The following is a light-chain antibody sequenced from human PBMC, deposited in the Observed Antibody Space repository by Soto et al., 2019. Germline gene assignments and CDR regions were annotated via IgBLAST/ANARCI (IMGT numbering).Light chain of an antibody. CDR3: MQSTRLPPT. V-gene: IGKV2D-29*02. CDR2: EVS. J-gene: IGKJ5*01. CDR1: QSLLHITGETF. Sequence: DVVMTQTPLSLSVAPGQPASISCKSSQSLLHITGETFLFWYLQKPGQSPQLLIYEVSTRVSGVRARFSGSGSGTDFTLEISRVETDDVGIYYCMQSTRLPPTFGQGTRLGIE.